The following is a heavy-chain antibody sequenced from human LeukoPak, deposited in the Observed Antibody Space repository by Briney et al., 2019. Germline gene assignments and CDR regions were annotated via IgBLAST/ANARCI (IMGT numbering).Heavy chain of an antibody. D-gene: IGHD5-18*01. V-gene: IGHV3-7*01. CDR1: GFSVSSNY. CDR3: ARGYGGETALVYYYYYYMDV. CDR2: IKQDGSEK. Sequence: GGSLRLSCAASGFSVSSNYMSWVRQAPGKGLEWVANIKQDGSEKYYVDSVKGRFTISRDNAKNSLYLQMNSLRDEDTAVYYCARGYGGETALVYYYYYYMDVWGIGTTVTVSS. J-gene: IGHJ6*03.